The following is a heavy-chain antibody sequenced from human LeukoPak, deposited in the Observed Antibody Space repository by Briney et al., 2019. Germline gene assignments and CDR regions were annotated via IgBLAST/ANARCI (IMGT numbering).Heavy chain of an antibody. J-gene: IGHJ4*02. Sequence: PGGSLRLSCAASGFSFSNSWMHWVRQAPGKGLVCVSRISGDGSSTSYADSVKGRFTISRDNALNSLYLQMNSLRAEDTAIYYCARSIPYGTTWYGRSDYWGQGTLVTVSS. CDR2: ISGDGSST. CDR1: GFSFSNSW. V-gene: IGHV3-74*01. CDR3: ARSIPYGTTWYGRSDY. D-gene: IGHD6-13*01.